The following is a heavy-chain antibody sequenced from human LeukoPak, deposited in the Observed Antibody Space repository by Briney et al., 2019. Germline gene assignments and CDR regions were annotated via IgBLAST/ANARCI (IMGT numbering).Heavy chain of an antibody. CDR3: ASQPLRYCSSTSCYFFDY. CDR1: GGSISSYY. V-gene: IGHV4-4*07. CDR2: IYTSGST. Sequence: SETLSLTCTVSGGSISSYYWSWIRQPAGKGLEWIGRIYTSGSTNYNPSLKSRVTMSVDTSKNRFSLKLSSVTAADTAVYYCASQPLRYCSSTSCYFFDYWGQGTLVTVSS. J-gene: IGHJ4*02. D-gene: IGHD2-2*01.